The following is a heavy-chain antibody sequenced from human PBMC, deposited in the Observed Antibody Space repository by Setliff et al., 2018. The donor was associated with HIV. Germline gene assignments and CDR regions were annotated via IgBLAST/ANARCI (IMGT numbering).Heavy chain of an antibody. D-gene: IGHD3-3*02. J-gene: IGHJ6*02. V-gene: IGHV3-7*01. Sequence: GGSLRLSCAASGFTVSSNYMSWVRQAPGKGLEWVANIGQDGSEKNYVDSVKGRFTISRDNAKNSMDLQMNSLRAEDTAIYYCTRKLAPGHGMDIWGQGTTVTVSS. CDR1: GFTVSSNY. CDR2: IGQDGSEK. CDR3: TRKLAPGHGMDI.